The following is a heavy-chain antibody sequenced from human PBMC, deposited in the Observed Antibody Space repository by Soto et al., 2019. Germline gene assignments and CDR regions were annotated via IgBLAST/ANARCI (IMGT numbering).Heavy chain of an antibody. CDR3: ARGGGCSGGSCYPLGR. V-gene: IGHV4-34*01. D-gene: IGHD2-15*01. CDR1: GGSFSGSY. Sequence: QVQLQQWGAGLLKPSETLSLTCAVYGGSFSGSYWSWIRQPPGKGLEWIGEINHSGSTNYNPSLKSRVIISEDTSKNHFSLKLSSVTAADTAMYYCARGGGCSGGSCYPLGRWGQGTLVTVSS. J-gene: IGHJ4*02. CDR2: INHSGST.